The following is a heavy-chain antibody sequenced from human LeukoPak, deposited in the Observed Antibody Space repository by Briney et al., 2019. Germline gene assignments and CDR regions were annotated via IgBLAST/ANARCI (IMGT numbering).Heavy chain of an antibody. CDR3: ARHSSSTSCYFLP. V-gene: IGHV4-39*01. J-gene: IGHJ5*02. CDR1: GGSISSSSYY. Sequence: SETLSLTCTVSGGSISSSSYYWGWIRQPPGKGLEWIGSIYYSGSTYYNPSLKSRVTISVDTSKNQFSLKVSSVTAADTAVYYCARHSSSTSCYFLPWGQGTLVTVSS. D-gene: IGHD2-2*01. CDR2: IYYSGST.